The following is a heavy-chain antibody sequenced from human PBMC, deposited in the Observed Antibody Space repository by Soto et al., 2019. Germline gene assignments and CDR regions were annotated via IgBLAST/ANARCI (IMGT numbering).Heavy chain of an antibody. CDR1: GGSISSYY. D-gene: IGHD4-17*01. CDR3: ARSPPTASDAFDI. Sequence: PSETLSLTCTVSGGSISSYYWSWIRQPAGKGLEWIGRIYTSGSTNYNPSLKSRVTMSVDTSTNPFSLKLSSVTAADTAVYYCARSPPTASDAFDIWGQGTMVTVSS. CDR2: IYTSGST. J-gene: IGHJ3*02. V-gene: IGHV4-4*07.